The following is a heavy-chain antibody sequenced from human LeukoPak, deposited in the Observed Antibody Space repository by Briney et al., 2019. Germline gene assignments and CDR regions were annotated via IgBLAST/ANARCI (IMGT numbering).Heavy chain of an antibody. D-gene: IGHD2-2*01. J-gene: IGHJ5*02. CDR3: AKLKTGYCSTTSCLNWFGP. V-gene: IGHV3-23*01. CDR2: ISGSEGST. Sequence: GGSLRLSCTASGFTFSSDAMSWVRQAPGKGLEWVSTISGSEGSTYYADSVKGRFAISRDTSKSTLSLQMNSLRAEDTAVYYCAKLKTGYCSTTSCLNWFGPWGQGTLVTVSS. CDR1: GFTFSSDA.